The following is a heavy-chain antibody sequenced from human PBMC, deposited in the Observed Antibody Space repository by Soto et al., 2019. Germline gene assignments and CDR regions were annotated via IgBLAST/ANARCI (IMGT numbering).Heavy chain of an antibody. CDR1: GYTFNSYG. J-gene: IGHJ4*02. Sequence: QVQLVQSGAEVKKPGASVKVSCKASGYTFNSYGISWVRQAPGQGLEWMGWISAYNGNKKYAQKLQGRVTMTTDTSTSTAYRGLRGLRSDDTAGHYCARDSPPVDYWGQGTLVTVSS. V-gene: IGHV1-18*01. CDR2: ISAYNGNK. CDR3: ARDSPPVDY.